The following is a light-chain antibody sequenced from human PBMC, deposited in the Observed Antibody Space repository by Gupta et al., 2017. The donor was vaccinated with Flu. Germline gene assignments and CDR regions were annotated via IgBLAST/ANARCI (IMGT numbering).Light chain of an antibody. CDR3: QQTDSPPWT. CDR2: AAS. CDR1: QGIATY. J-gene: IGKJ1*01. V-gene: IGKV1-39*01. Sequence: DIYMTQSPSSLSASIGDRVTITCRASQGIATYFNWYQQKPGNAPKVLIYAASRVQSGVPSRFSGSGSGTDFTLTISKLQPEDFATYYCQQTDSPPWTFGQGTKVEIK.